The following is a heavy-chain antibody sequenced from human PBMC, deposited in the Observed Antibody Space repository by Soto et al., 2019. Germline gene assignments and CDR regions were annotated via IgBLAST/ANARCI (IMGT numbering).Heavy chain of an antibody. V-gene: IGHV1-3*01. J-gene: IGHJ6*02. CDR1: GYTLTSYA. D-gene: IGHD3-16*01. CDR3: AREGVRGMDV. CDR2: INAGNGNT. Sequence: ASVKVSCKASGYTLTSYAMHWVRQAPGQRLEWMGWINAGNGNTKYSQKFQGRVTMTRNTSISTAYMELSSLRSEDTAVYYCAREGVRGMDVWGQGTTVTVSS.